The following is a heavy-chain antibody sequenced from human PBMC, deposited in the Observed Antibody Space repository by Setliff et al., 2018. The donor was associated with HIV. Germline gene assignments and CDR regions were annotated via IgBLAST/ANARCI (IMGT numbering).Heavy chain of an antibody. D-gene: IGHD2-15*01. CDR1: GYTFTGYY. Sequence: GASVKVSCKASGYTFTGYYMHWVRQALGQGLEWMGWINPNSGGTNYAQKFQGRVTMTRDTSISTAYMELSRLRSDDTAVYHCARDPGYCSGGSCYSGGVDYWGQGTLVTVSS. J-gene: IGHJ4*02. CDR2: INPNSGGT. V-gene: IGHV1-2*02. CDR3: ARDPGYCSGGSCYSGGVDY.